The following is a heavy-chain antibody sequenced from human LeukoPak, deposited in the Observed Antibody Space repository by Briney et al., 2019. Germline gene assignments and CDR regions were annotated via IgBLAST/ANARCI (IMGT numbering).Heavy chain of an antibody. Sequence: SEPLSLTCTVSGGSISSSSYYWGWIRQPPGKGLEWIGSIYYSGSTYYNPSLKSRVTISVDTSKNQFSLKLSSVTAADTAVYYCARDIYYDSSGYYREPYYFDYWGQGTLVTVSS. J-gene: IGHJ4*02. V-gene: IGHV4-39*07. CDR1: GGSISSSSYY. CDR3: ARDIYYDSSGYYREPYYFDY. CDR2: IYYSGST. D-gene: IGHD3-22*01.